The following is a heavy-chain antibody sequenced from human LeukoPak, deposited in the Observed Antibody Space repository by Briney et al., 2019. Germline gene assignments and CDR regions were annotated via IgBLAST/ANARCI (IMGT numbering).Heavy chain of an antibody. J-gene: IGHJ4*02. D-gene: IGHD3-10*01. CDR3: YTYYCGSGSSGSGPDYFDY. CDR2: INTNTGNP. CDR1: GYTFTSYA. V-gene: IGHV7-4-1*02. Sequence: ASVKVSCKASGYTFTSYAMNWVRQAPGQGLEWMGWINTNTGNPTYAQGFTGRFVFSLDTSVSTAYLQISSLKAEDTAVYYCYTYYCGSGSSGSGPDYFDYWGQGTLVTVSS.